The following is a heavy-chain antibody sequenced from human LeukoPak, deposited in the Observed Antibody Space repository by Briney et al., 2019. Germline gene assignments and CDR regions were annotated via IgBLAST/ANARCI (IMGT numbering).Heavy chain of an antibody. CDR2: ISYDGSNK. CDR3: AKDGLNYYDSSGYSAGDDY. J-gene: IGHJ4*02. D-gene: IGHD3-22*01. V-gene: IGHV3-30*18. CDR1: GFTFSSYG. Sequence: QPGRSLRLSCAASGFTFSSYGMHWVRQAPGKGLEWVAVISYDGSNKYYADSVKGRFTISRDNSKNTLYLQMSSLRAEDTAVYYCAKDGLNYYDSSGYSAGDDYWGQGTLVTVSS.